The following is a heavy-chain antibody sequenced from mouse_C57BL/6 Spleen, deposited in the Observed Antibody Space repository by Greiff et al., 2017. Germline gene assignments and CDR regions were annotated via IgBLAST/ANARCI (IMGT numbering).Heavy chain of an antibody. CDR2: ISSGTNTF. CDR1: GFTFSDYG. J-gene: IGHJ4*01. CDR3: ARRGYDMDD. V-gene: IGHV5-17*01. Sequence: EVLLVESGGGLVKPGGSLRLSCAASGFTFSDYGMHWVRQAPEKGLEWVAYISSGTNTFSSAAKVRCRFTRSRDKTKNTLYLQVTSRRSEDTAMYYCARRGYDMDDWGKGTSVTVSS.